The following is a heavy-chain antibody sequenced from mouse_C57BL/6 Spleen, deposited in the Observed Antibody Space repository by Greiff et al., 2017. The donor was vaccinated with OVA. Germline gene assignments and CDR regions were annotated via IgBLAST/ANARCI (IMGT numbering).Heavy chain of an antibody. CDR2: IYWDDDK. CDR1: GFSLSTSGMG. Sequence: QVTLKVSGPGILQPSQTLSLTCSFSGFSLSTSGMGVSWISQPSGKGLEWLVHIYWDDDKRYNPFLKSRPTISNDTSRNQVFLKITSVDTADTATYYCARRADYYGSYWYFDVWGTGTTVTVSS. J-gene: IGHJ1*03. CDR3: ARRADYYGSYWYFDV. D-gene: IGHD1-1*01. V-gene: IGHV8-12*01.